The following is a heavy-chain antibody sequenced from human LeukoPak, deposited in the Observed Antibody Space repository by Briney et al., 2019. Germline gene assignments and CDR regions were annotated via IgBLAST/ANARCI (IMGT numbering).Heavy chain of an antibody. Sequence: GGSLRLSCSASGFAFSSFAMFWVRQAPGKGLEYVSGISSDGGRTNYADSVKARFTISRDNSKVTLYLQMTSLRPEDTAIYYCVKDPSGNYFYFDYWGQGTLVTVSS. V-gene: IGHV3-64D*09. J-gene: IGHJ4*02. CDR3: VKDPSGNYFYFDY. CDR1: GFAFSSFA. CDR2: ISSDGGRT. D-gene: IGHD1-26*01.